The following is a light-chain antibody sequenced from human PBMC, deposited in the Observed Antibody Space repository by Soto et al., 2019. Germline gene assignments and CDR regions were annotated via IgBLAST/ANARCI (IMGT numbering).Light chain of an antibody. V-gene: IGKV1-5*01. CDR3: QKYNSYSWT. Sequence: DIQMTQSPSTLSASVGDRVTITCRASQSITIWLAWYQQKPGKAPKLLIFDASSWESGVPSRFSGSGSGTEFTLTFSSRQPDDFATYYCQKYNSYSWTFGQGTKVEI. CDR1: QSITIW. CDR2: DAS. J-gene: IGKJ1*01.